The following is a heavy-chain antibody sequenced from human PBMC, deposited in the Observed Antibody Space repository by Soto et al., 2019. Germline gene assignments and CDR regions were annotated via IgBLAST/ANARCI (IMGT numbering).Heavy chain of an antibody. CDR3: ARESRSSWANWFDP. CDR1: GGSISSGDYY. CDR2: IYYSGST. D-gene: IGHD6-13*01. J-gene: IGHJ5*02. Sequence: LSLTCTVSGGSISSGDYYWSWIRQPPGKGLEWIGYIYYSGSTYYNPSLKSRVTISVDTSKNQFSLKLSSVTAADTAVYYCARESRSSWANWFDPWGQGTLVTVSS. V-gene: IGHV4-30-4*01.